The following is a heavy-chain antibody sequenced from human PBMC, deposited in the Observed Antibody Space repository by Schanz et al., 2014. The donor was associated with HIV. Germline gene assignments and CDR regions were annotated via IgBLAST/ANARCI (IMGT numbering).Heavy chain of an antibody. CDR3: AKDGSLDYDNSGYYAT. CDR2: MTTNDRI. D-gene: IGHD3-22*01. J-gene: IGHJ4*02. V-gene: IGHV3-23*04. CDR1: GFTFSNYA. Sequence: EVQLVESGGGLVQPGRSLRLSCAASGFTFSNYAMTWVRQAPGKGLEWVSVMTTNDRIYYAESVKGRFTISRDTSTNTLYLQMSGLRAEDTAVYYCAKDGSLDYDNSGYYATWGQGTLVTVSS.